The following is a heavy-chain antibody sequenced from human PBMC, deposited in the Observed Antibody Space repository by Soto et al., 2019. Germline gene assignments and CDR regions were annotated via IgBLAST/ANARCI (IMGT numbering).Heavy chain of an antibody. D-gene: IGHD2-15*01. V-gene: IGHV4-4*07. CDR2: IYMSGTT. CDR1: DGYINNHF. CDR3: ARINGGSPYF. J-gene: IGHJ4*01. Sequence: SETLSLTCTVSDGYINNHFWHGIRQPAGKGLEWIGHIYMSGTTTYNPSLKSRVTMSVDTPRNQFSLKVSSVTAADTAVYYCARINGGSPYFWGHGALVTVS.